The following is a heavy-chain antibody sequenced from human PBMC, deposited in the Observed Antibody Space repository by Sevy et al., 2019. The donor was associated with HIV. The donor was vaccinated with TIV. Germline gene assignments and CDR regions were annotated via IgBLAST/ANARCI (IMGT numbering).Heavy chain of an antibody. Sequence: GGSLRLSCAASGFTFSSYAMNWVRQAPGKGLEWVSAISSSGSSTYYADSVKGRFTISRDNSKNTLYLQMNSLRAEDTAVYYCAKASTIWWFDPWGQGTLVTVSS. CDR1: GFTFSSYA. V-gene: IGHV3-23*01. CDR3: AKASTIWWFDP. D-gene: IGHD3-9*01. CDR2: ISSSGSST. J-gene: IGHJ5*02.